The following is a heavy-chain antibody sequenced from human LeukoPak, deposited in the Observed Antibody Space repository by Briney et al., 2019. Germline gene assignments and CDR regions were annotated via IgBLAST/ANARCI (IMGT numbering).Heavy chain of an antibody. Sequence: PGGSLRLSFAVSGFTFSNEAMGWVRQLRGGGLEWVSTISPGGGTTYYAESMKGRFTISRDNSKSTLYLEMNSLRVEDTAVYYCTKVRSGSSNWALRVFDYWGQGALVTVSS. D-gene: IGHD4-11*01. CDR1: GFTFSNEA. J-gene: IGHJ4*02. CDR3: TKVRSGSSNWALRVFDY. CDR2: ISPGGGTT. V-gene: IGHV3-23*01.